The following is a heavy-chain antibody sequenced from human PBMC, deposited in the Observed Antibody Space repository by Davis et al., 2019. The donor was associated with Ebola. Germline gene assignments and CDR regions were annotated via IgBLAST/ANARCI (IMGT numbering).Heavy chain of an antibody. CDR2: INPNSGGT. V-gene: IGHV1-2*04. CDR1: GYTFTGYY. Sequence: ASVKVFCKASGYTFTGYYMHWVRQAPGQGLEWMGWINPNSGGTNYAQKFQGWVTMTRDTSISTAYMELSRLRSDDTAVYYCARGGYCTGGVCSYADYWGQGTLVTVSS. J-gene: IGHJ4*02. D-gene: IGHD2-8*02. CDR3: ARGGYCTGGVCSYADY.